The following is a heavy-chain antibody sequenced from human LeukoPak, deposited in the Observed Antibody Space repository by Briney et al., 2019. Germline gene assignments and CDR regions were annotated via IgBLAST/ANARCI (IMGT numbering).Heavy chain of an antibody. J-gene: IGHJ6*03. V-gene: IGHV1-8*03. D-gene: IGHD6-13*01. Sequence: ASVKVSCKASGYTFTSYDINWVRQATGQGLEWMGWMNPNSGNTGYAQKFQGRVTITRNTSISTAYMELSSLRSEDTAVYYCARAGVRSSSWYWSGLRRFYYYYMDVWGKGTTVTVSS. CDR1: GYTFTSYD. CDR2: MNPNSGNT. CDR3: ARAGVRSSSWYWSGLRRFYYYYMDV.